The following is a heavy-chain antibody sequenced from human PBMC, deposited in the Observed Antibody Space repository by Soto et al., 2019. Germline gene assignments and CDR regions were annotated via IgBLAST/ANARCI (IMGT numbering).Heavy chain of an antibody. CDR1: GFTFDDYT. J-gene: IGHJ6*02. Sequence: GGSLRLSCAASGFTFDDYTMHWVRQAPGKGLEWVSLISWDGGSTYYADSAKGRFTISRDNSKNSLYLQMNSLRTEDTALYYCAKEAGSVLLWFGEPYGMDVWGQGTTVTVPS. CDR2: ISWDGGST. V-gene: IGHV3-43*01. D-gene: IGHD3-10*01. CDR3: AKEAGSVLLWFGEPYGMDV.